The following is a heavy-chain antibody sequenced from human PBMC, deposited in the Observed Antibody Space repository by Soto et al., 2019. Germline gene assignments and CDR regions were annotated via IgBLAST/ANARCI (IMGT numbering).Heavy chain of an antibody. CDR2: ISGSGIST. V-gene: IGHV3-23*01. J-gene: IGHJ2*01. Sequence: DVQLLESGGGLVQPGGSLRLSCAASGFTFRSYAMSWVRQAPGKGLEWVSGISGSGISTHYADSVKGRFTVSRDNSKNTLSLQMNSLRAEDPAVYNCAKEPVGPDWYFELWGRGTLVTVSS. CDR1: GFTFRSYA. CDR3: AKEPVGPDWYFEL.